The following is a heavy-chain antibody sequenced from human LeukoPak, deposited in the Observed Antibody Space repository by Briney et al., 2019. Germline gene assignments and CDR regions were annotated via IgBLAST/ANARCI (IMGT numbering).Heavy chain of an antibody. Sequence: PGGSLRLSCAVSGFTFSTYAMHWVRQAPGKGLEWVAVISYDGSNKYYTDSVKGRFTISRDNSKNTLYLQMNSLRAEDTAVYYCARSGIQSGYCSSTSCYTGYWGQGTLVTVSS. CDR3: ARSGIQSGYCSSTSCYTGY. D-gene: IGHD2-2*02. CDR1: GFTFSTYA. CDR2: ISYDGSNK. V-gene: IGHV3-30-3*01. J-gene: IGHJ4*02.